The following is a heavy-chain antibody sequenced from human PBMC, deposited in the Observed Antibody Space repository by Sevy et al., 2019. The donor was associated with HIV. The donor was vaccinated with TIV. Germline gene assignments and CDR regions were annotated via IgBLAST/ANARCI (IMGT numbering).Heavy chain of an antibody. CDR2: IWSDGAYQ. J-gene: IGHJ4*02. CDR1: GFTFSNYA. Sequence: GGSLRLSCAATGFTFSNYAMHWVRQAPGKGMEWVAIIWSDGAYQYHGDSVKGRFTISRDNSKKPLYLQMNNVGVEDTAVYYCARGGYYYDNAAYYALDSWGQGTLVTVSS. D-gene: IGHD3-22*01. V-gene: IGHV3-33*01. CDR3: ARGGYYYDNAAYYALDS.